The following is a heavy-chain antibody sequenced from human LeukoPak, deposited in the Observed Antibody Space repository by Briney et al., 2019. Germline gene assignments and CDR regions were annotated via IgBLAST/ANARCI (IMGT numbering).Heavy chain of an antibody. CDR1: GFPFSNYE. Sequence: PGGSLRLSCAASGFPFSNYEMNWVRPAPGKGLEWVSYISNSGSSIYYADSVKGRFIISRDNAKNSLYLEMNSLRAEDTAVYYCARESRAKGNTLDIWGQGTMVTVSS. V-gene: IGHV3-48*03. J-gene: IGHJ3*02. CDR2: ISNSGSSI. CDR3: ARESRAKGNTLDI. D-gene: IGHD2/OR15-2a*01.